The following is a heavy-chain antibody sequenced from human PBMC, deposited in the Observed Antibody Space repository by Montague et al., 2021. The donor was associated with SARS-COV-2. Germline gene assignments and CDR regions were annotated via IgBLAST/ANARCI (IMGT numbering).Heavy chain of an antibody. Sequence: SETLSLTCTVSGGSISSSSYYWGWIRQPPGKGLEWIGSIYYSGSTNYNPSLESRVTISVDTSKNQFSLKLSSVTAADTAVYYCARGLAELRYFDWYHYYFDYWGQGTLVTVSS. CDR2: IYYSGST. V-gene: IGHV4-39*07. J-gene: IGHJ4*02. CDR3: ARGLAELRYFDWYHYYFDY. D-gene: IGHD3-9*01. CDR1: GGSISSSSYY.